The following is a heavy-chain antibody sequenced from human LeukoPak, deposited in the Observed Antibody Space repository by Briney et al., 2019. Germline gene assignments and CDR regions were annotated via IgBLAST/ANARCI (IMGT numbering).Heavy chain of an antibody. J-gene: IGHJ6*02. CDR3: ASTTLAGSRDV. V-gene: IGHV3-7*01. CDR2: IKQDGSEK. D-gene: IGHD3-3*02. CDR1: GFTFSSYG. Sequence: GGSLRLSCAASGFTFSSYGMHWVRQAPGKGLEWVANIKQDGSEKYYVDSVKGRFTISRDNAKNSLYLQMNSLRAEDTAVYYCASTTLAGSRDVWGQGTTVTVSS.